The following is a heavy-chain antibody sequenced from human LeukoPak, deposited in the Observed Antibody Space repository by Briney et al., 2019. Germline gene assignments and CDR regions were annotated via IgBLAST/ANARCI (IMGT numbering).Heavy chain of an antibody. CDR2: IYYSGST. CDR3: ARFHTIFGVVTSFDI. J-gene: IGHJ3*02. CDR1: GGSISSGDYY. Sequence: PSETLSLTCTVSGGSISSGDYYWSWIRQPPGKGLEWIGYIYYSGSTYYNPSLKSRVTISVDTSKNQFSLKLSSVTAADTAVYYCARFHTIFGVVTSFDILGQGTMVTVSS. D-gene: IGHD3-3*01. V-gene: IGHV4-30-4*01.